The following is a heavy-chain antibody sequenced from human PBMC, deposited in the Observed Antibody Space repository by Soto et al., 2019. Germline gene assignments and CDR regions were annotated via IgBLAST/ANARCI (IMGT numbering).Heavy chain of an antibody. CDR2: ISWNSGSI. CDR1: GFTFDDYA. CDR3: AKDGKIRTPVLRYFDWYQHRPYYYYYYMDV. D-gene: IGHD3-9*01. Sequence: EVQLVESGGGLVQPGRSLRLSCAASGFTFDDYAMHWVRQAPGKGLEWVSGISWNSGSIGYADSVKGRFTISRDNAKNSLYLQMNSLRAEDTALYYCAKDGKIRTPVLRYFDWYQHRPYYYYYYMDVWGKGTTVTVSS. J-gene: IGHJ6*03. V-gene: IGHV3-9*01.